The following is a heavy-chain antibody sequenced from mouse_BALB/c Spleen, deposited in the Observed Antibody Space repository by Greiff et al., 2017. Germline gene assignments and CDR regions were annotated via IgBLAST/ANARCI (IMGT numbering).Heavy chain of an antibody. CDR3: AIYGSSLDYAMDY. V-gene: IGHV3-6*02. CDR2: ISYDGSN. CDR1: GYSITSGYY. J-gene: IGHJ4*01. D-gene: IGHD1-1*01. Sequence: EVKLQESGPGLVKPSQSLSLTCSVTGYSITSGYYWNWIRQFPGNKLEWMGYISYDGSNNYNPSLKNRISITRDTSKNQFFLKLNSVTTEDTATYYCAIYGSSLDYAMDYWGQGTSVTVSS.